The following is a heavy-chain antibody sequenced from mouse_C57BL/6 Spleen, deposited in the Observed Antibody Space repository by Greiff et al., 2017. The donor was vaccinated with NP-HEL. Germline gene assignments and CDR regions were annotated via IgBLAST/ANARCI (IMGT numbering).Heavy chain of an antibody. J-gene: IGHJ2*01. Sequence: EVQLQESGPELVKPGASVKISCKASGYSFTGYYMNWVKQSPEKSLEWIGEINPSTGGTTYNQKFKAKATLTVDKSSSTAYMQLKSLTSEDSAVYYCARYDPTVYYFDYWGQGTTLTVSS. D-gene: IGHD2-3*01. CDR1: GYSFTGYY. CDR2: INPSTGGT. V-gene: IGHV1-42*01. CDR3: ARYDPTVYYFDY.